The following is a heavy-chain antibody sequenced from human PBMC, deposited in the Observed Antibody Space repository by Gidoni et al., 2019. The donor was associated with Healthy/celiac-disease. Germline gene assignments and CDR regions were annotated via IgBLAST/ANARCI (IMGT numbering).Heavy chain of an antibody. D-gene: IGHD3-16*01. Sequence: QVQTVESGGGVVQPGRSVRLHCAPSGFPFSSYGMHWVRQAPGKGLEWVAVLWYDGSSKSYADSVKGRFTISRDNSKNTLYLHMNSLRAEDTAVYYCAREGEDYYYGMDVWGQGTTVTVSS. V-gene: IGHV3-33*01. CDR1: GFPFSSYG. CDR2: LWYDGSSK. J-gene: IGHJ6*02. CDR3: AREGEDYYYGMDV.